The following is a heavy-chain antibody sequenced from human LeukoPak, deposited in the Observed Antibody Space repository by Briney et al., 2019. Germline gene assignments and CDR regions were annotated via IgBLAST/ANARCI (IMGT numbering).Heavy chain of an antibody. CDR2: ISAYNGNT. V-gene: IGHV1-18*01. D-gene: IGHD4-23*01. Sequence: ASVKVSCKAAGYTFTSYGISWVGQAPGQGLEGMGWISAYNGNTNSAQKLQGRVTMNTDTSTSTAYMELRSLISDDTAVYYCASKVDYGGKILDYWGQRTLVTASS. CDR1: GYTFTSYG. CDR3: ASKVDYGGKILDY. J-gene: IGHJ4*02.